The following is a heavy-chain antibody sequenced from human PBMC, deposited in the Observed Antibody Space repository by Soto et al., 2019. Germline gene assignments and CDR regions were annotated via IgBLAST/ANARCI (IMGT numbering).Heavy chain of an antibody. CDR3: TRGRVIIRVDI. CDR2: MNPHSGNT. D-gene: IGHD2-21*01. CDR1: GYTFTGYD. Sequence: QVQLVQSGAEVKKPGASVKVSCKASGYTFTGYDINWVRQATGQGLEWMGWMNPHSGNTNYAQKFQGRVTMTRNTSISPAHMALRRLRSEGTAMYYCTRGRVIIRVDIWGQGTMVTVSS. J-gene: IGHJ3*02. V-gene: IGHV1-8*01.